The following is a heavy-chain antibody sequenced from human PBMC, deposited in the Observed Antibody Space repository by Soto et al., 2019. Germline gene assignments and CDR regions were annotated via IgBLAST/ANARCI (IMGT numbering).Heavy chain of an antibody. CDR2: IYSGGST. CDR3: ARDIMTTVGYYYYYGMDV. Sequence: GGSLRLSCAASGFTVSSNYMSWVRQAPGKGLEWVSVIYSGGSTYYADSVKGRFTISRDNSKNTLYHQMNSLRAEDTAVYYCARDIMTTVGYYYYYGMDVWGQGTTVTVSS. CDR1: GFTVSSNY. V-gene: IGHV3-53*01. J-gene: IGHJ6*02. D-gene: IGHD4-4*01.